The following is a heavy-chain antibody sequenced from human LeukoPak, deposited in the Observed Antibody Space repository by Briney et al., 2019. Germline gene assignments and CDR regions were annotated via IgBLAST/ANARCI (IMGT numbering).Heavy chain of an antibody. V-gene: IGHV3-23*01. CDR2: ISGSGDSA. CDR3: ARTYYDFWSAPGAFDI. Sequence: GGSLRLSCAASGFTFSTYAMTWVRQAPGKGLEWVSGISGSGDSAYYADSVKGQFTISRDNSKNTLYLQMNSLRAEDTAVYYCARTYYDFWSAPGAFDIWGQGTMVTVSS. J-gene: IGHJ3*02. D-gene: IGHD3-3*01. CDR1: GFTFSTYA.